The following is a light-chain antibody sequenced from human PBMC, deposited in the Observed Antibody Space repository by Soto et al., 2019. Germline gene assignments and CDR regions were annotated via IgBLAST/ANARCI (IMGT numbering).Light chain of an antibody. V-gene: IGKV2-28*01. CDR1: QSLLHSNGYNY. J-gene: IGKJ2*01. CDR3: MQGLQTPYT. CDR2: LAS. Sequence: DIVMTQSPLSLPVTPGEPASISCRSSQSLLHSNGYNYLDWYLQKPGQSPQLLIYLASSRASGVHGRFSGSGSGTDFTRDISRVEAEDVGLYYCMQGLQTPYTFGQGTKLEIK.